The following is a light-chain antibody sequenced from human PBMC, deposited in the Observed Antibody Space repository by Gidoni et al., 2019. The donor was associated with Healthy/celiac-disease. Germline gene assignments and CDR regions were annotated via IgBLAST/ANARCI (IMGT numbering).Light chain of an antibody. CDR1: SSNIGSNT. V-gene: IGLV1-44*01. Sequence: QSVLTQPPSASGTPGPRVTISCSGISSNIGSNTVNWYQQLPGTAPKLLIYSNNQRPSGVPDRFSGSKSGTSASLAISGLQSEDEADYYCAAWDDSLNGYVFGTGTKVTVL. CDR2: SNN. J-gene: IGLJ1*01. CDR3: AAWDDSLNGYV.